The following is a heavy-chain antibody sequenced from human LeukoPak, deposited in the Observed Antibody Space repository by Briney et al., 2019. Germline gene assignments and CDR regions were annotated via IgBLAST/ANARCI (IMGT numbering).Heavy chain of an antibody. Sequence: GASVKVSCKASGYTFTSYGISWVRQAPGQGLEWMGWISAYNGNTNYAQKFQGRVTMTRDMSTSTVYMELSSLRSEDTAVYYCASVGSYSGSNAAFDIWGQGTMVTVSS. CDR3: ASVGSYSGSNAAFDI. V-gene: IGHV1-18*01. D-gene: IGHD1-26*01. J-gene: IGHJ3*02. CDR2: ISAYNGNT. CDR1: GYTFTSYG.